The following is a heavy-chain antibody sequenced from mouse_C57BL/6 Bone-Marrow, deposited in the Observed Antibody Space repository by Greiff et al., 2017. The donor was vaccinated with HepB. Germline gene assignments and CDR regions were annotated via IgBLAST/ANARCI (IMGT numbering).Heavy chain of an antibody. V-gene: IGHV1-81*01. CDR2: IYPSSGNT. CDR3: ARSPLPPFDY. CDR1: GYTFTSYG. J-gene: IGHJ2*01. D-gene: IGHD2-10*01. Sequence: VQLVESGAELVRPGASVKLSCKASGYTFTSYGISWVKQRTGQGLEWIGEIYPSSGNTYYNEKFKGKATLTADKSSSTAYMELRSLTSEDSAVYFCARSPLPPFDYWGQGTTLTVSS.